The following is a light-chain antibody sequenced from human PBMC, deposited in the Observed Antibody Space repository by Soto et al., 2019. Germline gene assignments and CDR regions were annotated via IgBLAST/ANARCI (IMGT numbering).Light chain of an antibody. V-gene: IGLV2-23*02. CDR3: CSFAGGATFV. Sequence: QSALTQPASVSGSPGQSITISCTGTTNDIGGYDLVSWYQQHPGKAPKLMIYEANKRPSGVSDRFSGSKSGNTASLTISPLHAEDEADYSCCSFAGGATFVFGGGTKVTVL. CDR2: EAN. CDR1: TNDIGGYDL. J-gene: IGLJ2*01.